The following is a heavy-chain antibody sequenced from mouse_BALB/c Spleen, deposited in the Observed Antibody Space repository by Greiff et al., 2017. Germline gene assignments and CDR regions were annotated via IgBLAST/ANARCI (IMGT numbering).Heavy chain of an antibody. Sequence: EVKLVESGPSLVKPSQTLSLTCSVTGDSITSGYWNWIRKFPGNKLEYMGYISYSGSTYYNPSLKSRISITRDTSKNQYYLQLNSVTTEDTATYYCARLRYGNYRYAMDYWGQGTSVTVSS. CDR3: ARLRYGNYRYAMDY. V-gene: IGHV3-8*02. CDR1: GDSITSGY. D-gene: IGHD2-10*02. J-gene: IGHJ4*01. CDR2: ISYSGST.